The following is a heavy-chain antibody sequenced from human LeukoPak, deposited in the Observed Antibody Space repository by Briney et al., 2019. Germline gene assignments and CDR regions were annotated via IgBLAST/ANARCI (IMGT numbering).Heavy chain of an antibody. D-gene: IGHD6-19*01. Sequence: GGSLRLYCAVSGFTFSDYYMSWIRQAPGKGLECVSYISSSGNIIYYADSVRGRFTISRDNAKNSLYLQMNSLRAEDTAIYYCARDTVSGDSFYYGMDVWGQGTTVTVSS. CDR1: GFTFSDYY. V-gene: IGHV3-11*01. CDR2: ISSSGNII. J-gene: IGHJ6*02. CDR3: ARDTVSGDSFYYGMDV.